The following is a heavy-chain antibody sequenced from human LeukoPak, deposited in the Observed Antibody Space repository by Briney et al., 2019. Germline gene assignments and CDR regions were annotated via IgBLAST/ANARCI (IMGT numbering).Heavy chain of an antibody. CDR1: GGSISSYY. CDR3: ARLPGDVLLWFGEPRSYYYYGMDA. CDR2: IHYSGST. D-gene: IGHD3-10*01. J-gene: IGHJ6*02. Sequence: SETLSLTCTVSGGSISSYYWSWIRQPPGKGLEWIGYIHYSGSTNYNPSLKSRVTISVDTSKNQFSLKLSSVTAADTAVYYCARLPGDVLLWFGEPRSYYYYGMDAWGQGTTVTVSS. V-gene: IGHV4-59*12.